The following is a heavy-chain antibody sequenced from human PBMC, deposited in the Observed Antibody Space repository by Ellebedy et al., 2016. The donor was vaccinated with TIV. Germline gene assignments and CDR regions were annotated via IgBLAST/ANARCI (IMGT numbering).Heavy chain of an antibody. J-gene: IGHJ4*02. CDR2: INHSGST. V-gene: IGHV4-34*01. D-gene: IGHD6-13*01. CDR1: GGSFSGYY. CDR3: ARVRYSSSWYERRRRSYFDY. Sequence: SGTLSLTXAVYGGSFSGYYWSWIRQPPGKGLEWIGEINHSGSTNYNPSLKSRVTISVDTSKNQFSLKLSSVTAADTAVYYCARVRYSSSWYERRRRSYFDYWGQGTLVTVSS.